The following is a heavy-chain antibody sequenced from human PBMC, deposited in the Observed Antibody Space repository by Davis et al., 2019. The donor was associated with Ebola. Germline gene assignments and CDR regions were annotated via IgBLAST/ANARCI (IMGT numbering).Heavy chain of an antibody. CDR3: TTARRDSSAWFDS. D-gene: IGHD6-19*01. V-gene: IGHV3-15*01. CDR1: GFTFSNAW. CDR2: IKTKTDGGTT. J-gene: IGHJ5*01. Sequence: PGGSLRLSCAASGFTFSNAWMSWVRQAPGKGLEWAGRIKTKTDGGTTDYAAPVKGRVTISRDDSKNTLYLQMNSLKTEDTAVYYCTTARRDSSAWFDSWGQGTLVTVSS.